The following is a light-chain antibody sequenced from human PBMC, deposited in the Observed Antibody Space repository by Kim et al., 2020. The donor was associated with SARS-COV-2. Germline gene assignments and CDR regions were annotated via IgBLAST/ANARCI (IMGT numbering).Light chain of an antibody. Sequence: SPGGIATLSGRASQSVIGIDSAWDQQKTGHKPRGLIYGASSRATGTPDRCSGRGSGAEFTLTIRRLEPEDFAVYYCQQYSRSPLTFGGRTKMDIK. CDR1: QSVIGID. V-gene: IGKV3-20*01. CDR3: QQYSRSPLT. CDR2: GAS. J-gene: IGKJ4*01.